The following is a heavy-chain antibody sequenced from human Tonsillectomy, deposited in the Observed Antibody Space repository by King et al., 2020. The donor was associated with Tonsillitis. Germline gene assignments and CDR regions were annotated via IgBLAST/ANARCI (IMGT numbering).Heavy chain of an antibody. CDR3: AREGIVATRQEMATNSYFDY. V-gene: IGHV4-31*03. Sequence: VQLQESGPGLVKPSQTLSLTCTVSGGSISSGGYYWSWIRQHPGKGLEWIGYIYYSGSTYYNPSLKSRVTISVDTSKNQFSLKLSSVTAADTAVYYCAREGIVATRQEMATNSYFDYWGQGTLVTVSS. D-gene: IGHD5-12*01. J-gene: IGHJ4*02. CDR2: IYYSGST. CDR1: GGSISSGGYY.